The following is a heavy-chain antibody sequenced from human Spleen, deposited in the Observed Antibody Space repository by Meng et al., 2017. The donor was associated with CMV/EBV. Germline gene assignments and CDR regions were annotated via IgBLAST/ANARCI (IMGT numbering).Heavy chain of an antibody. Sequence: GESLKISCAASGFTFSSYWMHWVRQAPGKGLVWVSRINSDGSSTNYADSVKGRFTISRDNSKNTLYLQMNSLRVEDTAVYYCVKDYPGDCDPLCFYFSHGMDVWGQGTTVTVSS. CDR1: GFTFSSYW. CDR3: VKDYPGDCDPLCFYFSHGMDV. J-gene: IGHJ6*02. D-gene: IGHD2-21*01. V-gene: IGHV3-74*01. CDR2: INSDGSST.